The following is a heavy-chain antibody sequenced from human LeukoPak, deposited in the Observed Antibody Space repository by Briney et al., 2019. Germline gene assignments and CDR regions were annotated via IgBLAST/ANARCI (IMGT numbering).Heavy chain of an antibody. D-gene: IGHD4-23*01. CDR1: GFTFSSYW. J-gene: IGHJ4*02. CDR3: AREDYRGNSVTSTFDD. V-gene: IGHV3-7*01. Sequence: GGSLRLSCAASGFTFSSYWMSWVRQAPGRGLEWVANIKRDGSEKYYVDSVKGRFAISRDNAKNSLYLQMNSLRAEDTAVYYCAREDYRGNSVTSTFDDWGQGTLVTVSS. CDR2: IKRDGSEK.